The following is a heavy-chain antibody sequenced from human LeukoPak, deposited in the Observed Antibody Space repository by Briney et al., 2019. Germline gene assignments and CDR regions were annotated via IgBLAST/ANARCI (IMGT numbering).Heavy chain of an antibody. Sequence: GASVKVSCKASGYTFTGYYMHWVRQAPGQGLEWMGWINPNSGGTNYAQKFQGRVTMTRDTSISTAYMELSRLRSDDTAVYYCARDLDYDFWSGYEAVGYFDYWGQGTLVTVSS. CDR2: INPNSGGT. CDR1: GYTFTGYY. V-gene: IGHV1-2*02. J-gene: IGHJ4*02. CDR3: ARDLDYDFWSGYEAVGYFDY. D-gene: IGHD3-3*01.